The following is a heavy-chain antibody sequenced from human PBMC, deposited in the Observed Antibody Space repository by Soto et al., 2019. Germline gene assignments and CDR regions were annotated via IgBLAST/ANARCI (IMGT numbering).Heavy chain of an antibody. CDR2: IAYDGINT. CDR1: GFNFGTYA. V-gene: IGHV3-30-3*01. Sequence: VGSLRLSCVASGFNFGTYAIHWVRQAPGKGLQWVALIAYDGINTYYADSVKGRFTISRDNSKNTLHLQMNSLRPEDTGVYFCARVTPGNNLYYFSGLDVWGQGTSVTVSS. CDR3: ARVTPGNNLYYFSGLDV. J-gene: IGHJ6*02. D-gene: IGHD1-1*01.